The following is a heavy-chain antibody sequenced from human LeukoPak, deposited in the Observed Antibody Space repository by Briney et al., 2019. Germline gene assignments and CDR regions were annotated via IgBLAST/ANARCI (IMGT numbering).Heavy chain of an antibody. Sequence: GESLKISCKGSGYSFTSYWIGWVRQMPGKGLEWMGIIYPGDPDTRYSPSFQGQVTISADKSISTAYLQWSSLKAEDTAVYYCARFSRGYYYGSGSSPTNNWFDPWGQGTLVTVSS. J-gene: IGHJ5*02. D-gene: IGHD3-10*01. CDR3: ARFSRGYYYGSGSSPTNNWFDP. V-gene: IGHV5-51*01. CDR2: IYPGDPDT. CDR1: GYSFTSYW.